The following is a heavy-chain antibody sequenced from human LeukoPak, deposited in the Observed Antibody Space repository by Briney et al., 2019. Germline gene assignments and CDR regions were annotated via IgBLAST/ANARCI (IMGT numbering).Heavy chain of an antibody. V-gene: IGHV4-4*07. D-gene: IGHD2-8*01. Sequence: SETLSLTCTVSGGSISSYYWSWIRQPAGKGLEWIGRIYTSGSTNYNPSLKSQVTVSVDTSKNQFSLKLSSVTAADTAVYYCARGRRTLILYGFDPWGQGTLVTVSS. CDR1: GGSISSYY. CDR2: IYTSGST. CDR3: ARGRRTLILYGFDP. J-gene: IGHJ5*02.